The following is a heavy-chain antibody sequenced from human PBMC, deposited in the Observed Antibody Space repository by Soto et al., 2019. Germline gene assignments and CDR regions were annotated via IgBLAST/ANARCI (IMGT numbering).Heavy chain of an antibody. J-gene: IGHJ2*01. CDR3: AREQANWDARGYWYFDL. Sequence: QLQLQQSGAGLVRPSQTLSLTCAISGDSVSSNSAAWNWIRQSPSRGLEWLGRTYYRSKWYSIYAVSVESRLSINPDTSTNQFSLQLTSVTPEDTAVYYCAREQANWDARGYWYFDLWGRGTLVTVSS. CDR1: GDSVSSNSAA. CDR2: TYYRSKWYS. D-gene: IGHD7-27*01. V-gene: IGHV6-1*01.